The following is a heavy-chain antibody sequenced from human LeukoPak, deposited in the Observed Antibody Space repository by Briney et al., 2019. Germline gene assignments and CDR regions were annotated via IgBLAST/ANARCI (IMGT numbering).Heavy chain of an antibody. J-gene: IGHJ3*02. CDR2: IYPGDSDT. CDR1: GSSFTTYW. V-gene: IGHV5-51*01. Sequence: GESLKISCKGSGSSFTTYWIGWVRQIPGKALEWIAIIYPGDSDTRYSPSFQGQVTISADKSISTAYLQWSSLKASDTAMYYCASPHYYYDSSGLDAFDIWGQGTMVTVSS. CDR3: ASPHYYYDSSGLDAFDI. D-gene: IGHD3-22*01.